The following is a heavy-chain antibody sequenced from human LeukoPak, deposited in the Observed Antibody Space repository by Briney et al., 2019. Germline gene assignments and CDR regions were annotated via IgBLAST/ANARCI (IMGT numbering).Heavy chain of an antibody. J-gene: IGHJ3*02. CDR3: AKSGRGTMVRRQAFDI. D-gene: IGHD3-10*01. CDR2: IRYDGSNK. CDR1: GFTFSSYG. Sequence: GGSLRLSCAASGFTFSSYGMHWVRQAPGKGLEWVAFIRYDGSNKYYADSVKGRFTISRDNSKNTLYLQMNSLRAEDTAVYYCAKSGRGTMVRRQAFDIWGQGTMVTVSS. V-gene: IGHV3-30*02.